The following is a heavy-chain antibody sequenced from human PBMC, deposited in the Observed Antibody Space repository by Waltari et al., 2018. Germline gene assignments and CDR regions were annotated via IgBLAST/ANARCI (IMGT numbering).Heavy chain of an antibody. CDR1: GGSISRHY. V-gene: IGHV4-59*11. D-gene: IGHD6-13*01. Sequence: QVQLQESGPGLVKPSETLSLTCTVPGGSISRHYWSCIRPPPGQGLEWTGYIYYSGSTNYNPSLKSRVTISVDTSKNQFSLKLSSVTAADTAVYYCARDRNIAAAGKPLRYFDYWGQGTLVTVSS. CDR3: ARDRNIAAAGKPLRYFDY. J-gene: IGHJ4*02. CDR2: IYYSGST.